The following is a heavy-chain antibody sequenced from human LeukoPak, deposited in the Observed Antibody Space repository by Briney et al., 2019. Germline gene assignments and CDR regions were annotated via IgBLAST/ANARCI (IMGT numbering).Heavy chain of an antibody. J-gene: IGHJ5*02. D-gene: IGHD3-10*01. CDR2: ISYDGSNK. CDR3: ASGREEYNWFDP. CDR1: GFTFSSYA. V-gene: IGHV3-30-3*01. Sequence: AGGSLRLSCAASGFTFSSYAMHWVHQAPGKGLEWVAVISYDGSNKYYADSVRGRFTISRDNSKNTLYLQMNSLRAEDTAVYYCASGREEYNWFDPWGQGTLVTVSS.